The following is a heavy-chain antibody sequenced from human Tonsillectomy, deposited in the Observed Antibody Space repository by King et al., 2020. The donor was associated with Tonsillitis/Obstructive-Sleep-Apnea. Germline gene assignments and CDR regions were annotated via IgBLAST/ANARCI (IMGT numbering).Heavy chain of an antibody. D-gene: IGHD4-11*01. CDR3: ARAGTVTTPYAFDI. J-gene: IGHJ3*02. V-gene: IGHV1-2*02. CDR1: GYTFTAFY. CDR2: INPKSGDT. Sequence: QLVQSGAEVKEPGASVKVSCKASGYTFTAFYIHWVRQAPGQGLVWMGWINPKSGDTTYTQKFQGRVTLTRDTAISTADMELSKLRSDDTAVYYCARAGTVTTPYAFDIWGQGTMVTVSS.